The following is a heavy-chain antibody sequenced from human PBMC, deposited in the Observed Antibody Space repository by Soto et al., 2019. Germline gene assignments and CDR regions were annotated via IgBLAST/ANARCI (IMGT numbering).Heavy chain of an antibody. CDR2: ISGNGGT. J-gene: IGHJ4*02. CDR3: AKDAPGSGWLSDY. CDR1: GFTFRIYA. Sequence: GGSLRLSCAASGFTFRIYAMSWVRQAPGKGLEWVSTISGNGGTSYADFVRGRFTISRDNSKNTLYLQMNSLRAEDTAVYYCAKDAPGSGWLSDYWGQGTRVTVSS. V-gene: IGHV3-23*01. D-gene: IGHD3-22*01.